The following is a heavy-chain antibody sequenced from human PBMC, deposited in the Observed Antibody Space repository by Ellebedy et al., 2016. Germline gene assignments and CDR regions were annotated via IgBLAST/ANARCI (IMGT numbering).Heavy chain of an antibody. CDR3: AKFSRKWLVVDDAFDI. D-gene: IGHD6-19*01. J-gene: IGHJ3*02. CDR1: GFTFDDYA. Sequence: SLKISCAASGFTFDDYAMHWVRQTPGKGLEWVSGISWNSGSIGYADSVKGRFTISRDNAKNSLYLQKNSLRAEDTALYYCAKFSRKWLVVDDAFDIWGQGTMVTGSS. V-gene: IGHV3-9*01. CDR2: ISWNSGSI.